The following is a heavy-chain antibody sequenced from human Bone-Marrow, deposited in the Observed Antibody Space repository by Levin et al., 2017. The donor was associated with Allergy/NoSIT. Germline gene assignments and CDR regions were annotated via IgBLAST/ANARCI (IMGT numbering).Heavy chain of an antibody. Sequence: GGSLRLSCAASGFSFNNYGFHWVRQAPGKGLEWVALIWHDGYNEYYADSVKGRFSISRDTSENTVYLQMNSLRPEDTAVYYCASYHAPSSTYFDYWGQGTLVTVSS. J-gene: IGHJ4*02. CDR2: IWHDGYNE. CDR3: ASYHAPSSTYFDY. V-gene: IGHV3-33*01. D-gene: IGHD1-14*01. CDR1: GFSFNNYG.